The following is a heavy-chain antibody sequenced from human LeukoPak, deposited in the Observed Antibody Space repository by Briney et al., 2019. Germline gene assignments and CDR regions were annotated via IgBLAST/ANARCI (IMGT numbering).Heavy chain of an antibody. V-gene: IGHV3-53*01. J-gene: IGHJ4*02. CDR1: GSTVSSNY. CDR2: IYSGGST. Sequence: GGSLRLSCAASGSTVSSNYMSWVRQAPGKGLEWVSVIYSGGSTYYADSVKGRFTISRDNSKNTLYLQMNSLRAEDTAVYYCARVSVFSGSYLDYWGQGTLVTVSS. D-gene: IGHD1-26*01. CDR3: ARVSVFSGSYLDY.